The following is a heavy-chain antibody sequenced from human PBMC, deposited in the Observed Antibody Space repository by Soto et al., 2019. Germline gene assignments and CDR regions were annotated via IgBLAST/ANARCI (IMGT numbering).Heavy chain of an antibody. CDR1: GYSFTSNY. V-gene: IGHV1-2*02. J-gene: IGHJ4*02. CDR2: MATRTGDT. CDR3: ARGSGSSWFDY. Sequence: GXSVKVSCKPSGYSFTSNYIHWVRQAPGQGLEWMGWMATRTGDTRFAQKFQGRVSMTRDTSIGTAYMELTTLTLDDTAVYYCARGSGSSWFDYWGQGTQVTVSS. D-gene: IGHD6-25*01.